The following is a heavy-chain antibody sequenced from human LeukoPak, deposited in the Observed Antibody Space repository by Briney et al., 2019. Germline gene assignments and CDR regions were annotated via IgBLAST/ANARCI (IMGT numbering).Heavy chain of an antibody. V-gene: IGHV1-2*02. J-gene: IGHJ4*02. CDR3: ARERAGYYDSSGYSY. CDR2: INPNSGGT. Sequence: ASVKVSCKASGYTFNGYYMHWVRQAPGQGLEWMGWINPNSGGTNYAQKFQGRVTMTRDTSISTAYMELSSLRSDDTAVYYCARERAGYYDSSGYSYWGQGTLVTVSS. D-gene: IGHD3-22*01. CDR1: GYTFNGYY.